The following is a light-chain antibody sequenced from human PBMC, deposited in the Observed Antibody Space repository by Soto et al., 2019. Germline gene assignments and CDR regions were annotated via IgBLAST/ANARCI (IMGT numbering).Light chain of an antibody. J-gene: IGKJ1*01. CDR3: QHYGSPAWT. Sequence: EIVLTQSPGTLSLSPGERATLSCRASQSVTSNYLAWYQQKPGQAPRILIFGASSRATGIPAKFSGSGSGTDFTLTISRLEPDDFAVYYCQHYGSPAWTFGQGTQVEIK. V-gene: IGKV3-20*01. CDR2: GAS. CDR1: QSVTSNY.